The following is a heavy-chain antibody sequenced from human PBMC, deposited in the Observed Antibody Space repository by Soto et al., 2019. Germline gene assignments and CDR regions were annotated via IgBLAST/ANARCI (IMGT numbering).Heavy chain of an antibody. CDR3: ARGGYSYVGV. Sequence: PSETLSLTCAVYGGSFSGYYWSWIRQPPGKGLEWIGEINHSGSTNYNPSLKSRVTISVDTSKNQFSLKLSSVTAADTAVYYCARGGYSYVGVWAQGTLVTVSS. V-gene: IGHV4-34*01. CDR2: INHSGST. CDR1: GGSFSGYY. J-gene: IGHJ4*02. D-gene: IGHD5-18*01.